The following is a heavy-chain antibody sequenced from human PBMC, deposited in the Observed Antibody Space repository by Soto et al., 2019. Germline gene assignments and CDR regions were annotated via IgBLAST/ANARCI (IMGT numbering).Heavy chain of an antibody. CDR2: ISYSGNT. V-gene: IGHV4-59*08. J-gene: IGHJ4*02. CDR1: GVSITSYY. CDR3: ATSSGPQSPIGDH. D-gene: IGHD6-19*01. Sequence: SETLSLTCTVSGVSITSYYWSWIRQSPGKGLEWIGFISYSGNTNYNPSLKSRVIISRDTSRNEFSLRLTSVTAADTAVYYCATSSGPQSPIGDHWGQGTLVTVSS.